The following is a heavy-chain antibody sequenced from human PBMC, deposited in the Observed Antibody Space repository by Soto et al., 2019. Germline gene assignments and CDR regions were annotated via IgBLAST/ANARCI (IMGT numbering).Heavy chain of an antibody. CDR3: AIDKGDYVHYYGMDV. CDR2: IYYSGST. CDR1: GGSISSGDYY. J-gene: IGHJ6*02. V-gene: IGHV4-30-4*01. D-gene: IGHD4-17*01. Sequence: PPEKLSLTCTVSGGSISSGDYYWSWIRQPPGKGLEWIGYIYYSGSTYYNPSLKSRVTISVDTSKNQFSLKLSSVTAADTAVYYCAIDKGDYVHYYGMDVWCQGNTVT.